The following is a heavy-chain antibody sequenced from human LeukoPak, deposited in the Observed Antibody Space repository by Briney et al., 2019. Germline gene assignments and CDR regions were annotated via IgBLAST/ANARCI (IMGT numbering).Heavy chain of an antibody. D-gene: IGHD3-10*01. V-gene: IGHV4-4*02. CDR3: ARSRQASGLLSS. J-gene: IGHJ5*02. CDR1: GGSISSSNW. Sequence: SETLSLTCAVSGGSISSSNWWSWVRQPPGKGLEWIGEIYHSGSTNYNPSLKSRVTISVDRPKNQFFLNVTSLTAADTAVYYCARSRQASGLLSSWGQGTPVVVSS. CDR2: IYHSGST.